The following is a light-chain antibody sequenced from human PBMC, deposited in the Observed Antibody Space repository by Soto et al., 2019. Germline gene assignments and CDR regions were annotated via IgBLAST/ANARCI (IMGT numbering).Light chain of an antibody. V-gene: IGKV3-15*01. CDR3: HQYNNWPRT. CDR2: GAS. J-gene: IGKJ5*01. CDR1: QGISSN. Sequence: EIVMTQSPATLSVSPGERATLSCRASQGISSNLAWYQQKPGQAPRLLILGASTRASGIPARFSGSGSGTEFTLTISSLQSEDFAVYFCHQYNNWPRTFGQGTRLEIK.